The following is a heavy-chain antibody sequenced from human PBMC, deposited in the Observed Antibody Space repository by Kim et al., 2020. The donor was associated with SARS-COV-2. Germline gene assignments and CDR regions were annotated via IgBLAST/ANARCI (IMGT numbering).Heavy chain of an antibody. CDR3: TSRRGSYSYA. D-gene: IGHD1-26*01. CDR2: IYSDGGT. J-gene: IGHJ5*02. Sequence: GGSLRLSCAASGFTVSSNSVSWVRQAPGKGLEWVSTIYSDGGTRYSDSVKGRFTISRDNTKNTSYLQMNSLRAEDTAVYFCTSRRGSYSYACGQATLATVSS. V-gene: IGHV3-53*01. CDR1: GFTVSSNS.